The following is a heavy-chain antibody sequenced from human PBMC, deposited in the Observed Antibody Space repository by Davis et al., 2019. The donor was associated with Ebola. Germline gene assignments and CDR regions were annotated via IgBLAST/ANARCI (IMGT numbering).Heavy chain of an antibody. D-gene: IGHD4-17*01. V-gene: IGHV3-73*01. CDR2: IRSKANSYAT. CDR3: TGTVTTVDY. CDR1: GFTFSDHY. J-gene: IGHJ4*02. Sequence: GGSLRLSCAASGFTFSDHYMDWVRQASGKGLEWVGRIRSKANSYATAYAASVKGRFTISRDDSKNTAYLQMNSLKTEDTAVYYCTGTVTTVDYWGQGTLVTVSS.